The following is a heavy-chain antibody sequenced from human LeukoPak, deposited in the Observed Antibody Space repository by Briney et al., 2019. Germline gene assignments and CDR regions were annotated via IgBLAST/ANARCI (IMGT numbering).Heavy chain of an antibody. J-gene: IGHJ4*02. CDR2: ISSSGGTI. CDR1: GFTFSSYE. V-gene: IGHV3-48*03. D-gene: IGHD6-19*01. CDR3: ARVGLRQWLPQGYFDY. Sequence: GGSLRLSCAASGFTFSSYEMNWVRQARGEGLEWVSYISSSGGTIYYADSVKGRFTISRDNAKNSLYLQMNSLRAEDTAVYYCARVGLRQWLPQGYFDYWGQGTLVTVSS.